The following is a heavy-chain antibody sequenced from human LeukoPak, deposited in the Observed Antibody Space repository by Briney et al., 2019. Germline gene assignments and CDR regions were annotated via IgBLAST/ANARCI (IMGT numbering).Heavy chain of an antibody. D-gene: IGHD3-10*01. J-gene: IGHJ3*02. CDR1: GGSFSGYY. Sequence: SETLSLTCAVYGGSFSGYYWSWIRQPPGKGLEWIGEINHSGSTNYNPSLKSRVTISVDTSKNQFSLKLSSVTAADTAVYFCARTMVRGDLAFDIWGQGTMVTVSS. CDR3: ARTMVRGDLAFDI. V-gene: IGHV4-34*01. CDR2: INHSGST.